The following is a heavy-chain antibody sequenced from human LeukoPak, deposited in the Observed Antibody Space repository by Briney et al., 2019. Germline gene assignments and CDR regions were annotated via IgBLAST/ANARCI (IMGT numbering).Heavy chain of an antibody. CDR1: GYTFTSYD. V-gene: IGHV1-8*01. Sequence: GPSVTLSCTASGYTFTSYDINWVRQATGQALEWMGWMNPNSGNTGYAQKVQGRVTMTRNTSISTAYMELSSLRSEDPAVYYCSRRPHIYTAYYYYYMDVWGKVTTVTVPS. D-gene: IGHD3-16*01. J-gene: IGHJ6*03. CDR2: MNPNSGNT. CDR3: SRRPHIYTAYYYYYMDV.